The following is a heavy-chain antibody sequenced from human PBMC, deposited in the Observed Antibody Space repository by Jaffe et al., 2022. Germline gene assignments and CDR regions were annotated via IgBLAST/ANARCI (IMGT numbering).Heavy chain of an antibody. CDR2: IRYDGSNK. D-gene: IGHD3-16*01. J-gene: IGHJ4*02. V-gene: IGHV3-30*02. Sequence: QVQLVESGGGVVQPGGSLRLSCAASGFTFSSYGMHWVRQAPGKGLEWVAFIRYDGSNKYYADSVKGRFTISRDNSKNTLYLQMNSLRAEDTAVYYCAKAYTGRVDYWGQGTLVTVSS. CDR3: AKAYTGRVDY. CDR1: GFTFSSYG.